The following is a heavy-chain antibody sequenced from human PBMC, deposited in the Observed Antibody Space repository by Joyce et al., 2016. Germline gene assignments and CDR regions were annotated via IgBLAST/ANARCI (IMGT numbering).Heavy chain of an antibody. CDR1: GGTFNNFA. Sequence: VPLVQSGAEVKKPGSSVKVSCKTPGGTFNNFALNWVRQAPGQGLEWIGGIIPIIGTTTDAQKFQGRVTITADESTTTAYMELTSLTSDDTAVYYCARSGDYNYARFDYWGQGTLVIVSS. CDR2: IIPIIGTT. V-gene: IGHV1-69*01. J-gene: IGHJ4*02. CDR3: ARSGDYNYARFDY. D-gene: IGHD4-17*01.